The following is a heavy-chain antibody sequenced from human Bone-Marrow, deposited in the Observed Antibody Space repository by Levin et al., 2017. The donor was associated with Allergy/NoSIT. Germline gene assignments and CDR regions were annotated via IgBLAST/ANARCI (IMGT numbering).Heavy chain of an antibody. CDR2: INHSGST. Sequence: SETLSLTCAVYGGSFSGYYWSWIRQPPGKGLEWIGEINHSGSTNYNPSLKSRVTISVDTSKNQFSLKLSSVTAADTAVYYCARVDTGIAPMFQHWGQGTLVTVSS. CDR1: GGSFSGYY. V-gene: IGHV4-34*01. J-gene: IGHJ1*01. D-gene: IGHD1-14*01. CDR3: ARVDTGIAPMFQH.